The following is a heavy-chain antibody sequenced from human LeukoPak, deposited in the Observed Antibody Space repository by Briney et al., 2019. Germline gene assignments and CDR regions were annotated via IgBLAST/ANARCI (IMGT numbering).Heavy chain of an antibody. Sequence: GGSLRLSCAASGFTFSSYAMTWVRQAPGQGLQWVSAVSGSGAHTYYADSVKGRFTISRDNSKNTLYLQMNSLRAEDTAVYYCAKDGYSSGWYTDYWGQGTLVTVSS. CDR2: VSGSGAHT. D-gene: IGHD6-19*01. V-gene: IGHV3-23*01. CDR1: GFTFSSYA. CDR3: AKDGYSSGWYTDY. J-gene: IGHJ4*02.